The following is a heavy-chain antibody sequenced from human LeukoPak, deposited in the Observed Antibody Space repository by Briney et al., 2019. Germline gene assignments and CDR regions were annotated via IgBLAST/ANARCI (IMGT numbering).Heavy chain of an antibody. CDR2: IYPGDSRI. CDR1: GYSFTSYW. D-gene: IGHD6-13*01. Sequence: GESLKISCQGFGYSFTSYWIGWVRQMPGKGREWMGVIYPGDSRIRYNPSFQGQVIISVDKSLSTPYLQWVSLKASDTAMYYCACRDLTSTWSFPWGQGTLVTVSS. V-gene: IGHV5-51*01. CDR3: ACRDLTSTWSFP. J-gene: IGHJ5*02.